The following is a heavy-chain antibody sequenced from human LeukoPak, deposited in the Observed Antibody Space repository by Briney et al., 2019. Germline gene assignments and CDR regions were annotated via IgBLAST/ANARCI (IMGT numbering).Heavy chain of an antibody. D-gene: IGHD1/OR15-1a*01. CDR2: ISGGGGST. Sequence: GGSLRLSCAASGFTFRSYAMSWVRQAPGKGLEWVSVISGGGGSTYYADSVKGRFTISRDNAINSVFLQMNSLRAEDTAVYYCARENWTNDFWGQGTLVTVSS. J-gene: IGHJ4*02. V-gene: IGHV3-23*01. CDR1: GFTFRSYA. CDR3: ARENWTNDF.